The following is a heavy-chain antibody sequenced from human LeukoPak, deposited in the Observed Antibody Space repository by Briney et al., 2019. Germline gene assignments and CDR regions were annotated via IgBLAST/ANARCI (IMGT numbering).Heavy chain of an antibody. CDR2: ITTISHYI. D-gene: IGHD3-10*01. Sequence: GGSLRLSCAASGFTLSDYHMNWVRQAPGKGLEWLSSITTISHYIYYAGAVRGRFTISRDNAKNSLYLQMNSLRGEDTAVYYCARSGGPGTYHQLRYNWFDPWGKGTLVTVSS. CDR1: GFTLSDYH. CDR3: ARSGGPGTYHQLRYNWFDP. J-gene: IGHJ5*02. V-gene: IGHV3-21*01.